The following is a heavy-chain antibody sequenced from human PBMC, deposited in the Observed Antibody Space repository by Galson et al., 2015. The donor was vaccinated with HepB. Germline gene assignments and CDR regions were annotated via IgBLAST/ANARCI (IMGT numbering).Heavy chain of an antibody. V-gene: IGHV1-3*01. CDR2: INAGNPNT. Sequence: SVKVSCKASGYTFTSCTIHWVRQAPGQRLEWMGWINAGNPNTRYSQKFQGRVTITGDTSARTAYMELSSLKSEDTAVYYCARDRSEGLDYWGQGTLVTVSS. CDR1: GYTFTSCT. D-gene: IGHD3/OR15-3a*01. CDR3: ARDRSEGLDY. J-gene: IGHJ4*02.